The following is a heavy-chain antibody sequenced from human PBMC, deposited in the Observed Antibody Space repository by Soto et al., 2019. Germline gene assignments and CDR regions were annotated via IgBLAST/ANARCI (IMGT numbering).Heavy chain of an antibody. J-gene: IGHJ6*02. V-gene: IGHV4-30-4*01. CDR2: IYYSGST. Sequence: PSETLSLTCTVSGGSISSGDYYWSWIRQPPGKGLEWIGYIYYSGSTYYNPSLKSRVTISVDTSKNQFSLKLSSVTAADTAVYYCASLYYYGSGRPRIPVNYYYGMDVWGQGTTVTVSS. CDR3: ASLYYYGSGRPRIPVNYYYGMDV. CDR1: GGSISSGDYY. D-gene: IGHD3-10*01.